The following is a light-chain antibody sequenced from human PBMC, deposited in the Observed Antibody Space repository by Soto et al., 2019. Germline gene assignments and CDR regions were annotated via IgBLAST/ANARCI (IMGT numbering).Light chain of an antibody. CDR2: GAS. Sequence: EIVLTQSPGTLSLSPGERATLSCRASQSVSSSYLAWYQQKPGQAPRLLMYGASSWPTGIPDRFSGSGSGTDFTLSISRLEPEDFSGYYCQQYGSTQTFGQGTKVEI. CDR1: QSVSSSY. J-gene: IGKJ1*01. V-gene: IGKV3-20*01. CDR3: QQYGSTQT.